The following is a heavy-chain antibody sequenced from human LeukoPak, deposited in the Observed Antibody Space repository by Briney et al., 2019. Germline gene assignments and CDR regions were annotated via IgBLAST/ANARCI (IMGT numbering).Heavy chain of an antibody. V-gene: IGHV3-23*01. Sequence: GGSLRLSCAASGFTFSSYAMSWVRQAPGKGLEWVSGISGSGGSTYYADSVKGRFTISRDNSKNTLYLQMNSLRAEDTAVYYCARRSGIAVAGAFDYWGQGTLVTVSS. CDR1: GFTFSSYA. CDR2: ISGSGGST. J-gene: IGHJ4*02. CDR3: ARRSGIAVAGAFDY. D-gene: IGHD6-19*01.